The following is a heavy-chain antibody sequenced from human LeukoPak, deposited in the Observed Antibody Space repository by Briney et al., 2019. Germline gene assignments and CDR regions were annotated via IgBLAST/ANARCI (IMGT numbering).Heavy chain of an antibody. J-gene: IGHJ4*02. CDR1: GVTFISTA. CDR2: IIPMYGSP. Sequence: ASVKDSCKASGVTFISTAINWVRQAPGQGLELMGRIIPMYGSPNHAQKFQGRVTITTDESMSTAYMELNSLTSEDTAVYFCARGTGYSYVLDYWGQGTLVTVSS. CDR3: ARGTGYSYVLDY. V-gene: IGHV1-69*05. D-gene: IGHD5-18*01.